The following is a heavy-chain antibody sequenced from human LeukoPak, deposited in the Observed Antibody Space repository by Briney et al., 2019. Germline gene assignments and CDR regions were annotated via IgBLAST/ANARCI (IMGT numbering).Heavy chain of an antibody. Sequence: PSETLSLTCAVYGGSFSGYYWSWIRQPPGKGLEWIGEINHSGSTNYNPSLKSRVTISVDTSKNQFSLKLSSVTAADTVVYYCAREVTTNHYYSDYWGQGTLVTVSS. CDR1: GGSFSGYY. CDR3: AREVTTNHYYSDY. J-gene: IGHJ4*02. V-gene: IGHV4-34*01. CDR2: INHSGST. D-gene: IGHD4-17*01.